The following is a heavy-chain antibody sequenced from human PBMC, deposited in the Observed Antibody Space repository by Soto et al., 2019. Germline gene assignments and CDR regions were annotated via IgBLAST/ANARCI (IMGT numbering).Heavy chain of an antibody. V-gene: IGHV1-18*01. CDR2: ISAYNGNT. J-gene: IGHJ6*02. Sequence: ASVKVSCKASGYTFTSYGISWVRQAPGQGLEWMGWISAYNGNTNYAQKLQGRVTMTTDTSTSTAYMELRSLRSDDTAVYYCARGPTMLRGVMGYYGMDVWGQGTTVTVSS. CDR3: ARGPTMLRGVMGYYGMDV. CDR1: GYTFTSYG. D-gene: IGHD3-10*01.